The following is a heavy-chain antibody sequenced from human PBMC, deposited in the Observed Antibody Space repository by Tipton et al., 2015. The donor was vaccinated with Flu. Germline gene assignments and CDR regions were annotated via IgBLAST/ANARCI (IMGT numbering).Heavy chain of an antibody. V-gene: IGHV3-7*01. J-gene: IGHJ4*02. CDR3: TGRLVED. Sequence: QLVQSGGTLVQPGGSLRLSCSASGFTLSNYWMTWVRQRPGRGLEWVANINYDGSIIYYLDSVKGRFTISRDNAKNSLYLQMNNLRAEDTAVYYCTGRLVEDWGQGTQVTVSS. CDR1: GFTLSNYW. CDR2: INYDGSII.